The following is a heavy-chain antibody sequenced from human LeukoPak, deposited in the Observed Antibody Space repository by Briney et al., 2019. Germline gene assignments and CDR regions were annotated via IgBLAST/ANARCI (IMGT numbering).Heavy chain of an antibody. D-gene: IGHD3-10*01. CDR1: GFTFGDYA. J-gene: IGHJ6*03. V-gene: IGHV3-49*03. CDR2: IRSKAYGGTT. Sequence: GGSLRLSCTASGFTFGDYAMSWFCQAPGKGLEWVGFIRSKAYGGTTEYAASVKDRFTISRDDSKSIAYLQMNSLKTEDTAVYYCTRWPRGSGSYGFLYMDVWGKGTTVTVTS. CDR3: TRWPRGSGSYGFLYMDV.